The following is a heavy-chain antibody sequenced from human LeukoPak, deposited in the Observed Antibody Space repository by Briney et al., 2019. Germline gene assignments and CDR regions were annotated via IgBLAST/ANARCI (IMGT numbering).Heavy chain of an antibody. CDR2: IYTSGST. CDR3: ATTYYYDSSGYYHSNDY. D-gene: IGHD3-22*01. V-gene: IGHV4-61*02. CDR1: GGSISSGSYY. J-gene: IGHJ4*02. Sequence: SQTLSLTCTVSGGSISSGSYYWSWIRQPAGKGLEWIGRIYTSGSTNYNPSLKSRVAMSVDTSKNQFSLKLSSVTAADTAVYYCATTYYYDSSGYYHSNDYWDQGTLVTVSS.